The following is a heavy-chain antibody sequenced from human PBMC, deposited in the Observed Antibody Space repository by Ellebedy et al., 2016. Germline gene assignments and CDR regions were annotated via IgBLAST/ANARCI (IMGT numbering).Heavy chain of an antibody. V-gene: IGHV3-48*02. J-gene: IGHJ2*01. Sequence: GESLKISXAASGFSFRSYSMNWVRQAPGKGLEWVSCITSSSSTIYSADSVKGRFTISRDNAKNSLFLQMNSLRDEDTAVYYCARDRYSQVDSYWYFDVWGRGTLVTVSS. CDR2: ITSSSSTI. CDR1: GFSFRSYS. CDR3: ARDRYSQVDSYWYFDV. D-gene: IGHD5-12*01.